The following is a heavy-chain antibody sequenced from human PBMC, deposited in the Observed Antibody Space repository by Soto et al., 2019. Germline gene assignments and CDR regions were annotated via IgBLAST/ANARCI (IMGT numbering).Heavy chain of an antibody. J-gene: IGHJ4*02. CDR3: ARWGLSSSWYYFDD. Sequence: SETLSLTCTVSGGSISSGGYYWSWIRQHPGKGLEWIGYIYYSGSTYYNPSLKSRVTISVDTSKNQFSLKLSSVTAADTAVYYCARWGLSSSWYYFDDWGQGTLVTVSS. V-gene: IGHV4-31*03. D-gene: IGHD6-13*01. CDR1: GGSISSGGYY. CDR2: IYYSGST.